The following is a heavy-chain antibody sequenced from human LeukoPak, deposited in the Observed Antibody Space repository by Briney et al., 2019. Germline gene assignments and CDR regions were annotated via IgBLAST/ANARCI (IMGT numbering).Heavy chain of an antibody. CDR1: GFTFDDYG. V-gene: IGHV3-20*04. CDR2: INWNGGST. D-gene: IGHD2-15*01. CDR3: AKDRRDIVVVVAAIGLDP. J-gene: IGHJ5*02. Sequence: GGSLRLSCAASGFTFDDYGMSWVRQAPGKGLEWVSGINWNGGSTGYADSVKGRFTISRDNAKNSLYLQMNSLRAEDTAVYYCAKDRRDIVVVVAAIGLDPWGQGTLVTVSS.